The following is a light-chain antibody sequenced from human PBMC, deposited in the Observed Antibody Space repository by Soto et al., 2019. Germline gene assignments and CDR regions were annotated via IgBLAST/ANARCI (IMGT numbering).Light chain of an antibody. CDR3: SSFAGTNSFV. CDR2: EVT. J-gene: IGLJ1*01. V-gene: IGLV2-8*01. CDR1: TSDIGAYNY. Sequence: QSALTQPPSASGSPGQSVTISCTGTTSDIGAYNYVSWYQQRPGKAPKLIIYEVTRRPSGVPDRIFGSKSYTTASLTVSGLPAEDEADYYCSSFAGTNSFVFGTGTKVTVL.